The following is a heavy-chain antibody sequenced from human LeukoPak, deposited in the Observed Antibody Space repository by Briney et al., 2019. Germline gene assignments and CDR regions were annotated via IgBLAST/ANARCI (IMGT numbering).Heavy chain of an antibody. CDR2: INSDGSST. CDR1: GFTFSSYW. D-gene: IGHD6-13*01. J-gene: IGHJ4*02. Sequence: GGSLRLSCAASGFTFSSYWMHWVRQAPGKGLVWVSRINSDGSSTRYADSVKGRFTISRDNAKNTLYLQMNSLRAEDNAVYYCSRAFTGIAAAGFDYWGQGTLVTVSS. CDR3: SRAFTGIAAAGFDY. V-gene: IGHV3-74*01.